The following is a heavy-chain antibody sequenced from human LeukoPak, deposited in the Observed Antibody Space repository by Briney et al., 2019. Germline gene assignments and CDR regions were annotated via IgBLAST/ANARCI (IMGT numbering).Heavy chain of an antibody. D-gene: IGHD1-7*01. CDR2: ISGTSDTT. Sequence: GGSLRLSCAASGFIFKNYAMSWVRQAPGKGLEWVSIISGTSDTTRYGDSVRGRFTTSRDNPRNTLYLQMNSLRVDDTAVYYCAKADATTRGAFDIWGQGTMVTVSS. J-gene: IGHJ3*02. V-gene: IGHV3-23*01. CDR3: AKADATTRGAFDI. CDR1: GFIFKNYA.